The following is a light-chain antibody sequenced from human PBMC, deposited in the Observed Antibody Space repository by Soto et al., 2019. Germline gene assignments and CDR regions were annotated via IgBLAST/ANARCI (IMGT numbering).Light chain of an antibody. J-gene: IGLJ1*01. CDR2: KDT. CDR3: LSADSSRLYV. CDR1: ELPKEY. V-gene: IGLV3-25*02. Sequence: SYALTQPRSVSVSPGQTARITCSGDELPKEYAYWYQQKPGQAPLLVIYKDTERPSGIPERFSASSSGTTVTLTISGVQAEDEGDYYCLSADSSRLYVFGTGTKVTVL.